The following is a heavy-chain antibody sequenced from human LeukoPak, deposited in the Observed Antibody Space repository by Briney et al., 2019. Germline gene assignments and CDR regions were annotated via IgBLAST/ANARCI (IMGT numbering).Heavy chain of an antibody. D-gene: IGHD2-21*02. CDR3: ARVTTITHFDY. CDR1: GYSFSTCW. J-gene: IGHJ4*02. CDR2: IYPVDSDT. V-gene: IGHV5-51*01. Sequence: GESLKISCKGSGYSFSTCWIGWLRQMPGKGLEWMGIIYPVDSDTRYSPSFQGQVPISADKSISTAYLQWSSLKASDTAMYYCARVTTITHFDYWGRGTLVTVSS.